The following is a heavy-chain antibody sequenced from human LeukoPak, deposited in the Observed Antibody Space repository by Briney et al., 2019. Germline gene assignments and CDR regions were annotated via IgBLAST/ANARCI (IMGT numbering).Heavy chain of an antibody. J-gene: IGHJ4*02. CDR1: GFTFSSYA. V-gene: IGHV3-30*04. D-gene: IGHD2-2*02. Sequence: GGSLRLSCAASGFTFSSYAMHWVRQAPGKGLEWVAVISYDGSNKYYADSVKGRFTISRDNSKNTLYLQMNSLRAEDTAVYYCAKDCEGEGIVVVPAAIGDYFDYWGQGTLVTVSS. CDR2: ISYDGSNK. CDR3: AKDCEGEGIVVVPAAIGDYFDY.